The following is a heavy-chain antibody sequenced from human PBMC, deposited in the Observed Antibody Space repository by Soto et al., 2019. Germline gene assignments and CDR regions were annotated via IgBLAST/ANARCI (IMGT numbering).Heavy chain of an antibody. V-gene: IGHV3-11*01. CDR1: GFTFSSYA. Sequence: LRLSCAASGFTFSSYAMSWVRQAPGKGLEWVSYIRSVASTVFYADSVKGRFTISRDNTKNSLYLQMNSLRVEDTAVYYCARTAAGFWAFDYWGQGALVTVSS. CDR2: IRSVASTV. J-gene: IGHJ4*02. D-gene: IGHD3-3*01. CDR3: ARTAAGFWAFDY.